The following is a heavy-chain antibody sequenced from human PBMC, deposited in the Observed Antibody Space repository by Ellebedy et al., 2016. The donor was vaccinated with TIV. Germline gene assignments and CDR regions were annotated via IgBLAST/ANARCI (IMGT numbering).Heavy chain of an antibody. J-gene: IGHJ4*02. V-gene: IGHV3-23*01. CDR1: GVTFSTYA. CDR3: AKGKVADS. Sequence: GESLKISXTDAGVTFSTYAMNWVRQAPGKGLEWVSGISEGGGSTYYADSVKGRFTISRDNSKDTLYLEMNSLRVDDTAVYYCAKGKVADSWGQGTLVTVSS. CDR2: ISEGGGST. D-gene: IGHD2-15*01.